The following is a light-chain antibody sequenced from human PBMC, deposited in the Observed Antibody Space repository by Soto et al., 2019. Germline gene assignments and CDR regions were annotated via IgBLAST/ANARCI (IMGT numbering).Light chain of an antibody. CDR1: QGISSY. J-gene: IGKJ1*01. CDR2: AAS. Sequence: AIRMTQSPSSLSASTGDTVTITCRASQGISSYLAWYQQKPGKAPKLLIYAASTLQSGVPSRFSGSGSGTDFTLTISCLKSEDFATYYCQQYYSYPVTFGQGTKVEIK. V-gene: IGKV1-8*01. CDR3: QQYYSYPVT.